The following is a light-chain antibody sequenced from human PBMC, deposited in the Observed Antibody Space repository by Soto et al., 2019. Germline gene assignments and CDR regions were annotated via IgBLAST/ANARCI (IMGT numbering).Light chain of an antibody. Sequence: EIVLTQSPGTLSLSPGERATLSCRASQSVSSSSLAWYQQKRGQAPRLLIYDASNRATGIPARFTGSGSGTDFTLTIRSLEPEDFAIYYCQQRDSWPLTFGGGTKVDIK. CDR1: QSVSSSS. V-gene: IGKV3D-20*02. CDR3: QQRDSWPLT. CDR2: DAS. J-gene: IGKJ4*01.